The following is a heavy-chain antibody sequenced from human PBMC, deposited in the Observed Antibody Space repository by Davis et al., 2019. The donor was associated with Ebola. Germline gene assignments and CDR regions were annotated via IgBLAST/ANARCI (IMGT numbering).Heavy chain of an antibody. CDR2: IYHSGST. Sequence: PGGSLRLSCAVSGYSISSGYYWGWIRQPPGKGLEWIGSIYHSGSTYYNPSLKSRVTISVDTSKNQFSLKLSSVTAADTAVYYCARVEGRGEWLTFDYWGQGTLVTVSS. J-gene: IGHJ4*02. V-gene: IGHV4-38-2*01. CDR1: GYSISSGYY. CDR3: ARVEGRGEWLTFDY. D-gene: IGHD3-3*01.